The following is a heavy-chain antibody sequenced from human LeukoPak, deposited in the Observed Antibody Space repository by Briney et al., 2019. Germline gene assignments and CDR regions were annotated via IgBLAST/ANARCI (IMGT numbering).Heavy chain of an antibody. D-gene: IGHD6-19*01. CDR3: TKDLMTGFSSGWYFGY. J-gene: IGHJ4*02. CDR2: TGGSDDST. Sequence: PGGSLRLSCAASGFTVSSNYMSWVRQAPGKGLEWVAVTGGSDDSTHYADSVKGRFTIPRDNSKNSLYLQMNSLTAEDTAVYYCTKDLMTGFSSGWYFGYWGQGTLVTVSS. V-gene: IGHV3-23*01. CDR1: GFTVSSNY.